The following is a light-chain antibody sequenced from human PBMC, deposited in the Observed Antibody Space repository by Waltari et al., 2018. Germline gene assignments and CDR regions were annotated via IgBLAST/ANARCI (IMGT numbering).Light chain of an antibody. J-gene: IGKJ2*01. CDR3: QQYGSSPPVT. CDR2: GAS. CDR1: QSVSSSY. V-gene: IGKV3-20*01. Sequence: EIVLTQSPGTLSLSPGERATLSCRASQSVSSSYLAWYQQKPGQAPRLLIYGASSRATGIPDRFSGSGSVTDFTLTISRLEPEDFAVYYCQQYGSSPPVTFGQGTKLEI.